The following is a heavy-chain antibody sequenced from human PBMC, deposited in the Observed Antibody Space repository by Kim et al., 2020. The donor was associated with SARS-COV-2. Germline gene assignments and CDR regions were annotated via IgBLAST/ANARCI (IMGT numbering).Heavy chain of an antibody. CDR3: ASDGAGGNWFDP. CDR2: ISSSSSYI. J-gene: IGHJ5*02. CDR1: GFTFSSYS. Sequence: GGSLRLSCAASGFTFSSYSMNWVRQAPGKGLEWVSSISSSSSYIYYADSVKGRFTISRDNAKNSLYLQMNSLRAEDTAVYYCASDGAGGNWFDPWGQGTLVTVSS. V-gene: IGHV3-21*01. D-gene: IGHD2-15*01.